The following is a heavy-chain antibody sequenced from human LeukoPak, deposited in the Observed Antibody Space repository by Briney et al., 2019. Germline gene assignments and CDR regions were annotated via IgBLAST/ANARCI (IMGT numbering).Heavy chain of an antibody. CDR2: ISYDGSNK. CDR3: AGSTDDAEYFQH. J-gene: IGHJ1*01. V-gene: IGHV3-30-3*01. CDR1: GFTFSGYA. Sequence: GRSLRLSCAASGFTFSGYAMHWVRQAPGKGLEWVAVISYDGSNKYYADSVKGRFTISRDNSKNTLYLQMNSLRAEDTAVYYCAGSTDDAEYFQHWGQGTLVTVSS. D-gene: IGHD4-17*01.